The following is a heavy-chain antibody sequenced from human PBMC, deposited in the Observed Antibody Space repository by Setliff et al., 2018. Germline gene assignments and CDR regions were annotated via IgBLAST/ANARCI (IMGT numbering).Heavy chain of an antibody. D-gene: IGHD3-22*01. J-gene: IGHJ3*01. V-gene: IGHV3-72*01. Sequence: GGSLRLSCAASGFTLSDHYMDWVRQAPGKGLEWVGRIRKRTKSYSTDYASSVKGRFTMSRDDLKNSVDLQMNSLKTEDTAVYYCVRVLDYYDSNGYSVDAFDVWGQGTMVTVSS. CDR1: GFTLSDHY. CDR2: IRKRTKSYST. CDR3: VRVLDYYDSNGYSVDAFDV.